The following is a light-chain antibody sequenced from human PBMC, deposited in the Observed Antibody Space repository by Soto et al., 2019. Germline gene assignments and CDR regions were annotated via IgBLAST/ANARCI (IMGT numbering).Light chain of an antibody. Sequence: EIVLTQSPGTLYLSPGERATLSCRASQSVSSSSLAWYQQKPGQAPRLRIYGASSRATGIPDRFSGSGSGTDFARTISRLEPEDFAVYFCQHYGNSPPFTFGQGTKVEIK. V-gene: IGKV3-20*01. CDR1: QSVSSSS. J-gene: IGKJ2*01. CDR3: QHYGNSPPFT. CDR2: GAS.